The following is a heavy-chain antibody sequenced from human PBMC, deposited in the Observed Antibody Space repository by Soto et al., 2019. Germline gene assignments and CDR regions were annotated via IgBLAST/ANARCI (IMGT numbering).Heavy chain of an antibody. J-gene: IGHJ3*02. CDR3: ARMDSSSWYSAFDI. V-gene: IGHV1-2*02. CDR2: INPNSGGT. D-gene: IGHD6-13*01. Sequence: ASVKVSCKASGYSFTDHYLHWVRQAPGQGSEWMGWINPNSGGTSYAQNFQGRVTMTRDTSISTAYMELNSLRAEDTAVYYCARMDSSSWYSAFDIWGQGTMVTVSS. CDR1: GYSFTDHY.